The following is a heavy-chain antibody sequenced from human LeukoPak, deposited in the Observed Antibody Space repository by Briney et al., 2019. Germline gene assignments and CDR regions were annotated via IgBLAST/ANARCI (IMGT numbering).Heavy chain of an antibody. J-gene: IGHJ4*02. CDR2: IYHSGNT. D-gene: IGHD3-10*01. Sequence: SETLSLTCAVSGDSISSSNWWSWVRQPPEKGLEWIGEIYHSGNTNYNPPLKSRVTISLDKSKNQFSLKLNSVTPEDTAVYYCARGYYYGSGSYSFDYGGQGTLVTVSS. CDR1: GDSISSSNW. CDR3: ARGYYYGSGSYSFDY. V-gene: IGHV4-4*02.